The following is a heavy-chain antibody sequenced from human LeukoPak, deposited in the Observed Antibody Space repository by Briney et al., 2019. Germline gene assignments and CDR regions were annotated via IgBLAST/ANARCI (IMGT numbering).Heavy chain of an antibody. V-gene: IGHV3-23*01. J-gene: IGHJ4*02. D-gene: IGHD4-17*01. CDR2: ISGSGGST. CDR1: GITFSSYA. CDR3: GAGDLPFDY. Sequence: SGGSLRLSCAASGITFSSYAMSWVRQAPGKGREWVSAISGSGGSTYYADSVKGRFTISRDNSKNTLYLQMNSLRAEDTAVYYCGAGDLPFDYWGQGTLVTVSS.